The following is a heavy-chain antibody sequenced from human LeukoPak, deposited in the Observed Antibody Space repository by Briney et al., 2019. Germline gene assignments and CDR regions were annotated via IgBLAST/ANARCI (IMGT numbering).Heavy chain of an antibody. CDR3: ARDRTYYDFWSGPRVPTYGAFDI. J-gene: IGHJ3*02. V-gene: IGHV3-11*04. Sequence: GGSLRLSCAASGFTFSDYYMSWIRQAPGKGLEWLSYISSGSTIYYAGSVKGRFTISRDNAKNSLYLQMNSLRAEDTAVYYCARDRTYYDFWSGPRVPTYGAFDIWGQGTMVTVSS. CDR2: ISSGSTI. CDR1: GFTFSDYY. D-gene: IGHD3-3*01.